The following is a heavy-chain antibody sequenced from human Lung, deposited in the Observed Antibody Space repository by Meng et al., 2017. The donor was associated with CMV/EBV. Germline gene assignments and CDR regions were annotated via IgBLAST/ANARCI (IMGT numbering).Heavy chain of an antibody. CDR3: VRDRRPLSNNWFDP. CDR2: IYYSGST. Sequence: SETLSLXCTVSGGSISSYYWSWIRQPPGKGLEWIGYIYYSGSTIYNPSLKSRVTISVDTSKNEFSLKLSSVTAADTAIYYCVRDRRPLSNNWFDPWGQGPLVTVSS. CDR1: GGSISSYY. D-gene: IGHD2/OR15-2a*01. V-gene: IGHV4-59*01. J-gene: IGHJ5*02.